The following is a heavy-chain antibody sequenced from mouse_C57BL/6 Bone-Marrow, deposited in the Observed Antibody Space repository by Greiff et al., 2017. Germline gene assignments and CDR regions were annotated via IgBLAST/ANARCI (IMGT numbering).Heavy chain of an antibody. CDR3: ARERLAGLDY. CDR1: GYAFSSSW. CDR2: IYPGDGDT. J-gene: IGHJ2*01. Sequence: QVQLQQSGPELVKPGASVKISCKASGYAFSSSWLNWVKQRPGKGLEWIGRIYPGDGDTNYNGKIKGKATLTADKSSSTAYMQLSSLTSEDSAVYVCARERLAGLDYWGQGTTLTVSS. V-gene: IGHV1-82*01. D-gene: IGHD2-13*01.